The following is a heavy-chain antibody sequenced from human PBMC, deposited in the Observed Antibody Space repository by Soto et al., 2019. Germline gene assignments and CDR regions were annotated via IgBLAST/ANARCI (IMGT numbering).Heavy chain of an antibody. CDR3: ARGRYYFDY. V-gene: IGHV3-30-3*01. CDR2: ISYDGSNK. Sequence: PGGSLRLSCAASGFTFSSYAMHWVRQAPGKGLEWVAVISYDGSNKYYADSVKGRFTISRDNSKNTLYLQMNSLRAEDTAVYYCARGRYYFDYWGQGTLVTVSS. CDR1: GFTFSSYA. J-gene: IGHJ4*02.